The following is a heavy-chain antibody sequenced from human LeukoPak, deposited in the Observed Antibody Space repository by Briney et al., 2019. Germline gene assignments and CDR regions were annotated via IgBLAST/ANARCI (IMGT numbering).Heavy chain of an antibody. J-gene: IGHJ4*02. V-gene: IGHV3-23*01. Sequence: GGSLRLSCAASGFNFNSYAMSWVRQAPGKGLEWVSSISANGGSLYYADSVKGRFTISKDNSKNTLYLQMNSLRAEDTAVYYCAKALTARSWFFDYWGQGTLVILSS. CDR3: AKALTARSWFFDY. CDR2: ISANGGSL. CDR1: GFNFNSYA. D-gene: IGHD6-13*01.